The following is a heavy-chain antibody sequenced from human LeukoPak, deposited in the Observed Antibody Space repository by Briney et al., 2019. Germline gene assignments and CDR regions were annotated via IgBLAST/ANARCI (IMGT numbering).Heavy chain of an antibody. J-gene: IGHJ4*02. V-gene: IGHV3-30*09. CDR2: ISHDGSNK. D-gene: IGHD3-10*01. CDR3: AKDLHRSGTFDY. Sequence: GGSLRLSCAASGFTFSSYAMQWVRQAPGKGLEWVAVISHDGSNKYYTDSVKGRFAISRDNSKNTLYLQMNSLRAEDTAVYYCAKDLHRSGTFDYWGQGALVTVPS. CDR1: GFTFSSYA.